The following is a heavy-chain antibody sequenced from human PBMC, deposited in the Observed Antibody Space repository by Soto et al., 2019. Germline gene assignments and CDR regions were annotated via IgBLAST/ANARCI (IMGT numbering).Heavy chain of an antibody. J-gene: IGHJ4*02. CDR1: GGSISSGGYY. CDR3: ATRLVSGYYDGVDPNTFDY. CDR2: IYYSGST. V-gene: IGHV4-31*03. D-gene: IGHD3-3*01. Sequence: QVQLQESGPGLVKPSQTLSLTCTVSGGSISSGGYYWSWIRQHPGKGLEWIGYIYYSGSTYYNPSLTRRVTISVDTSKNQFSLKLSSVTAADTAVYYCATRLVSGYYDGVDPNTFDYWGQGTLVTVSS.